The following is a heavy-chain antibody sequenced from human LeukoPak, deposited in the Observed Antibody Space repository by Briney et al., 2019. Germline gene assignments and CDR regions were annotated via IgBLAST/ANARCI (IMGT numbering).Heavy chain of an antibody. CDR1: GFTFSSYW. J-gene: IGHJ3*02. D-gene: IGHD1-26*01. Sequence: PGGSLRLSCAASGFTFSSYWMSWVRQAPGKGLEWVSAISGSGGSTYYADSVKGRFTISRDNSKNTLYLQMNSLRAEDTAVYYCAKLRWELLRAFDIWGQGTMVTVSS. CDR3: AKLRWELLRAFDI. CDR2: ISGSGGST. V-gene: IGHV3-23*01.